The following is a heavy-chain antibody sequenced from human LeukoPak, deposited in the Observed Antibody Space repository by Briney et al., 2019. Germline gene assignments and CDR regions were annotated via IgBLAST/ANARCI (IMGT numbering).Heavy chain of an antibody. J-gene: IGHJ4*02. CDR1: GGTFSSYA. D-gene: IGHD3-22*01. CDR3: ASPREYYDSSGCLDY. V-gene: IGHV1-69*05. Sequence: ASVKVSCKASGGTFSSYAISWVRQAPGQGLEWMGGIIPVFGTANYAQKFQGRVTITTDESTSTAYMELSSLRSEDTAVYYCASPREYYDSSGCLDYWGQGTLVTVSS. CDR2: IIPVFGTA.